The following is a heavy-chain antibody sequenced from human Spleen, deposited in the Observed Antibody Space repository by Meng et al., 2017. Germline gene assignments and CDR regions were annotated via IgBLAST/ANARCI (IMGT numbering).Heavy chain of an antibody. D-gene: IGHD3-22*01. J-gene: IGHJ4*02. Sequence: SVKVSCKASGGTFSSYTISWVRQAPGQGLEWMGRIIPILGIANYAQKFQGRVTITADKSTSTAYMELSSLRSEDTAVYYRARDYYDSSGYYYSFDYWGQGTLVTVSS. CDR1: GGTFSSYT. CDR3: ARDYYDSSGYYYSFDY. CDR2: IIPILGIA. V-gene: IGHV1-69*02.